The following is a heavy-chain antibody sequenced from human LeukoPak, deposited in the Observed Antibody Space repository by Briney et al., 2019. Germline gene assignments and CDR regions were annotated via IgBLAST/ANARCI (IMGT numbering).Heavy chain of an antibody. CDR2: SRIKADGYIT. Sequence: GGSLRLSCVVSGFTFSDHYLDWVRQAPGRGLEWVGRSRIKADGYITQYAASVNDRFTISRDESKDSLLLQMNSVKSEDAAIYYCVRGLNSFDLWGQGTTVTVSS. J-gene: IGHJ4*02. CDR3: VRGLNSFDL. V-gene: IGHV3-72*01. CDR1: GFTFSDHY.